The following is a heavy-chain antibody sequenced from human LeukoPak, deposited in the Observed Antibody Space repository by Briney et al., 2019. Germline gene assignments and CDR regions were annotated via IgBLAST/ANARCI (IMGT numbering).Heavy chain of an antibody. CDR2: ISGSGNSI. Sequence: GGSLRLSCATSGFTFSSFTMTWVRQAPGKGLEWVSIISGSGNSINCADSVKGRFTISRDNSKNTLFLQMNSLRAEDTAIYYCAKDETWGQGTLVTVSS. V-gene: IGHV3-23*01. CDR3: AKDET. J-gene: IGHJ5*02. CDR1: GFTFSSFT.